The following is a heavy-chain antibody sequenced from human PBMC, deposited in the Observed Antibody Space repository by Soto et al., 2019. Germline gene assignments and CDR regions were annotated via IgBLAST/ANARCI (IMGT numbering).Heavy chain of an antibody. J-gene: IGHJ6*02. D-gene: IGHD3-10*01. CDR3: ASQYYYGSGSYYRSAGYYYGMGV. V-gene: IGHV4-34*01. CDR2: INYSGST. Sequence: SETLSLTCAVYGASFIGFYWSWMRPPPGTGLIWIGEINYSGSTNHNPSLKSRVTISVDTSKNQFSLKLSSVTAADTAVYYCASQYYYGSGSYYRSAGYYYGMGVWGQGTTVT. CDR1: GASFIGFY.